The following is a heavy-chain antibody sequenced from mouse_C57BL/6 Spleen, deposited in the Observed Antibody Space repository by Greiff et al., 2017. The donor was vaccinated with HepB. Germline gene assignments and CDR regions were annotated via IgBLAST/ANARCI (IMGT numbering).Heavy chain of an antibody. J-gene: IGHJ1*03. CDR2: IRSKSNNYAT. CDR3: VRHWDYDSYFDV. V-gene: IGHV10-1*01. Sequence: EVKLMESGGGLVQPKGSLKLSCAASGFSFNTYAMNWVRQAPGKGLEWVARIRSKSNNYATYYADSVKDRFTISRDDSESMLYLQMNNLKTEDTAMYYCVRHWDYDSYFDVWGTGTTVTVSS. D-gene: IGHD2-4*01. CDR1: GFSFNTYA.